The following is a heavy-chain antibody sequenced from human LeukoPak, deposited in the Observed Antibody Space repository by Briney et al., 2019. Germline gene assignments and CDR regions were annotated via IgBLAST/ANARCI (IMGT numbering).Heavy chain of an antibody. D-gene: IGHD3-3*01. CDR3: ARSGYDFWSGYYAYYYMDV. Sequence: SETLSLTCTVSGGSISSGSYYWSWIRQPAGKGLEWIGRIYTSGSTNYNPSLKSRVTMSVDTSKNQFSLKLSSVTAADTAVYYCARSGYDFWSGYYAYYYMDVWGKGTTVTVSS. V-gene: IGHV4-61*02. CDR2: IYTSGST. CDR1: GGSISSGSYY. J-gene: IGHJ6*03.